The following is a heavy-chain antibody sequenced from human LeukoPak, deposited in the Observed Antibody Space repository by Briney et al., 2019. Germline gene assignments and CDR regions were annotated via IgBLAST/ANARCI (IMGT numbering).Heavy chain of an antibody. CDR1: GGSFSGYY. Sequence: ETLSLTCAVYGGSFSGYYWSWIRQPPGKGLEWIGEINHSGSTNYNPSLKSRVTISVDTSKNQFSLKLSSVTAADTAVYYCARGRSTTMTTSLAEDFDYWGQGTLVTVSS. CDR3: ARGRSTTMTTSLAEDFDY. V-gene: IGHV4-34*01. J-gene: IGHJ4*02. CDR2: INHSGST. D-gene: IGHD4-17*01.